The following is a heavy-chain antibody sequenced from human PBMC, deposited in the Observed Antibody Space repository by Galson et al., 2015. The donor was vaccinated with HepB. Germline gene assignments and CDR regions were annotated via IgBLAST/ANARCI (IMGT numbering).Heavy chain of an antibody. CDR1: GGSISSSSYY. D-gene: IGHD3-22*01. V-gene: IGHV4-39*01. CDR3: ARLDRGLRYYDSRGYDY. Sequence: SLTCTVSGGSISSSSYYWGWIRQPPGKGLEWIGSIYYSGSTYYNPSLKSRVTISVDTSKNQFSLKLSSVTAADTAVYYCARLDRGLRYYDSRGYDYWGQGTLVTVSS. CDR2: IYYSGST. J-gene: IGHJ4*02.